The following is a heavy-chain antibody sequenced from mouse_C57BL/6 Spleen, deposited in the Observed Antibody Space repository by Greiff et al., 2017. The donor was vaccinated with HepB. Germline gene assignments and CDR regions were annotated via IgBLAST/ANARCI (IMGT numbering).Heavy chain of an antibody. J-gene: IGHJ2*01. CDR1: GYTFTSYW. CDR2: TNPTNGRT. Sequence: QVQLKQSGAELVKAGASVKMSCKASGYTFTSYWMHWVKQRLGQGLEWFAETNPTNGRTYYNEKFKSKATLTVDKSSSTAYMLLSGRTLADSAVYYCARIKKIVATYVDYWGQGTTLTVSS. D-gene: IGHD1-1*01. V-gene: IGHV1S81*02. CDR3: ARIKKIVATYVDY.